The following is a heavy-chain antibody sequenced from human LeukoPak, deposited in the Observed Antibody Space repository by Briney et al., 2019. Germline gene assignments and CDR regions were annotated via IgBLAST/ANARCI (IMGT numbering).Heavy chain of an antibody. CDR3: ARRYYYNLGSFPFDF. CDR1: GGPFTGYF. V-gene: IGHV4-34*01. D-gene: IGHD3-10*01. CDR2: IHNSGTT. J-gene: IGHJ4*02. Sequence: PSETLSLTCAVSGGPFTGYFWSWIRQSSGKGLEWIGEIHNSGTTNYNPSLNSRVTISEDTSKNQFYLNLSSVTAADTAVYYCARRYYYNLGSFPFDFWGQGTLVTVSS.